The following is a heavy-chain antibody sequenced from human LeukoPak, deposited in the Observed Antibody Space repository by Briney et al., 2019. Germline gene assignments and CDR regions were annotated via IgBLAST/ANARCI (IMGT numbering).Heavy chain of an antibody. D-gene: IGHD3-22*01. CDR1: GGSISNYY. CDR2: IYDSGST. V-gene: IGHV4-59*01. Sequence: SETLSLTCTVSGGSISNYYWSWIRQSPGKGLEWIGYIYDSGSTNYNPSLKSRVTISVDTSKNQFSLKLSSVTAADTAVYYCARPQAAWLRRAFDIWGQGTMVTVSS. CDR3: ARPQAAWLRRAFDI. J-gene: IGHJ3*02.